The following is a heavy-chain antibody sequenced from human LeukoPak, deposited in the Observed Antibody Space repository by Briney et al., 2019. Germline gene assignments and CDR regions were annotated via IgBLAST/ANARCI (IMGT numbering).Heavy chain of an antibody. Sequence: SETLSLTCTVSGGSISSYYWSWIRQPPGKGLEWIGYFYYSGSTNYNPSLKSRVTISVDTSKNQFSLKLSSVTAADTAVYYCARDLAAARHDAFDIWGQGTMVTVSS. CDR3: ARDLAAARHDAFDI. CDR1: GGSISSYY. J-gene: IGHJ3*02. CDR2: FYYSGST. D-gene: IGHD6-13*01. V-gene: IGHV4-59*01.